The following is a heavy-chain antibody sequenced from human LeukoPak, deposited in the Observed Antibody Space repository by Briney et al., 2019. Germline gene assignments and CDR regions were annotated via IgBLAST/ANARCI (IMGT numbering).Heavy chain of an antibody. CDR3: ARDLDYYDSSGYYAGMHV. CDR2: IYSGGST. V-gene: IGHV3-53*01. Sequence: GGSLRLSCAASGFTVSSNYMSRVRQAPGKGLVWVSVIYSGGSTYYADSVKGRFTISRDNSKNTLYLQMNSLRAEDTAVYYCARDLDYYDSSGYYAGMHVWGQGTTVTVSS. J-gene: IGHJ6*02. CDR1: GFTVSSNY. D-gene: IGHD3-22*01.